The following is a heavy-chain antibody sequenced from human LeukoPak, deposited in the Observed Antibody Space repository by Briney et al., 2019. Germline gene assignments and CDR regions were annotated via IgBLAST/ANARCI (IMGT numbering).Heavy chain of an antibody. Sequence: GASVKVSCKASGGTFSSYGISWVRQAPGQGLEWMGWISAYNGNTNYAQKLQGRVTMTTDTSTSTAYMEPRSLRSDDTAVYYCARGDDILTGDTIYYFDYWGQGTLVTVSS. J-gene: IGHJ4*02. CDR3: ARGDDILTGDTIYYFDY. D-gene: IGHD3-9*01. CDR1: GGTFSSYG. V-gene: IGHV1-18*01. CDR2: ISAYNGNT.